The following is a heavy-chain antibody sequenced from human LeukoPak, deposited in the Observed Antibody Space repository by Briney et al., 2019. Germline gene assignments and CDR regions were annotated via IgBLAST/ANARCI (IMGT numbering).Heavy chain of an antibody. Sequence: GGSLRLSCAASGXTVSSSYMNWVRQAPGKGLEWVSLIYSGGGTYYADSVMGRFTISRDNSKNTLYLQMNSLRAEDTAVYYCARNYYDSSAYYYFDYWGQGTLVTVSS. J-gene: IGHJ4*02. D-gene: IGHD3-22*01. CDR1: GXTVSSSY. CDR3: ARNYYDSSAYYYFDY. V-gene: IGHV3-66*01. CDR2: IYSGGGT.